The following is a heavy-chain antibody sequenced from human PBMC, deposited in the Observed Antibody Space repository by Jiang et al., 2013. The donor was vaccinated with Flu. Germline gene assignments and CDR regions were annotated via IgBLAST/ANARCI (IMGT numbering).Heavy chain of an antibody. V-gene: IGHV1-2*04. J-gene: IGHJ2*01. CDR3: ARGGMDSSGYPGLQKPGNWYFDL. CDR2: INPNSGGT. Sequence: SGAEVKKPGASVKVSCKASGYTFTGYYMHWVRQAPGQGLEWMGWINPNSGGTNYAQKFQGWVTMTRDTSISTAYMELSRLRSDDTAVYYCARGGMDSSGYPGLQKPGNWYFDLWGRGTLVTVSS. CDR1: GYTFTGYY. D-gene: IGHD3-22*01.